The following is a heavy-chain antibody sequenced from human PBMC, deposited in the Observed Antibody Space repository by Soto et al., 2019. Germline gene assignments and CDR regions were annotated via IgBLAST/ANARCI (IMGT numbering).Heavy chain of an antibody. CDR1: GVSVTGGGYY. D-gene: IGHD6-6*01. Sequence: SETLSLTCSVPGVSVTGGGYYWSWIRQLPGKGLEWIGYIYHTGSTFYNPSLKSRVTISLDTSKSQFSLKLTSVTAADTAMYYCAGRPPRSMFDYWRQGSPVPLSS. V-gene: IGHV4-31*03. CDR2: IYHTGST. CDR3: AGRPPRSMFDY. J-gene: IGHJ4*02.